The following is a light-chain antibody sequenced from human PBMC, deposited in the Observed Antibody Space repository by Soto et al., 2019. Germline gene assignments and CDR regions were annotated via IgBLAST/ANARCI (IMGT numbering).Light chain of an antibody. Sequence: EIVLTQSPATLSLSPGEIATLYFSASQSVSSSYLAWYQQKPGQAPRLLIYGASSRATGIPDRFSGSGSGTDFTLTISRLEPEDFAVYYCQQYGSSPRTFGQGTKVDIK. CDR2: GAS. V-gene: IGKV3-20*01. CDR1: QSVSSSY. J-gene: IGKJ1*01. CDR3: QQYGSSPRT.